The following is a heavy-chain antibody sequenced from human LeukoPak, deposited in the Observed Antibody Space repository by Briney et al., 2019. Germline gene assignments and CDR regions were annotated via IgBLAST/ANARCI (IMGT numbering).Heavy chain of an antibody. CDR1: GSTFNIYA. D-gene: IGHD3-22*01. J-gene: IGHJ4*02. Sequence: PGGSLRLSCAASGSTFNIYAMSWVRQTPGKGLEWVSSITSRDGTTYYTDSVKGRFTISRDNSENTLYLQMNSLRAEDTAIYYCVRDRPNYYDSSGHYYRRDGDYWGQGTLVTVSS. V-gene: IGHV3-23*01. CDR2: ITSRDGTT. CDR3: VRDRPNYYDSSGHYYRRDGDY.